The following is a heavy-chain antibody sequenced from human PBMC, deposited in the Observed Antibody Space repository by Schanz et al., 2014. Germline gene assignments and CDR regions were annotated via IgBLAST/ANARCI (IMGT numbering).Heavy chain of an antibody. CDR3: AKALKPYIASRNGLVV. CDR2: IRYDASNE. V-gene: IGHV3-30*02. J-gene: IGHJ6*02. Sequence: QAQLVESGGGVVQPGGSLRLSCAASRFAFSNCGMHWVRQAPGKGLEWVAFIRYDASNEYYADSVKGRFTISRDNSKNTLYLQMNSLRPDDTAVYYCAKALKPYIASRNGLVVWGHGTTVSVSS. D-gene: IGHD3-16*01. CDR1: RFAFSNCG.